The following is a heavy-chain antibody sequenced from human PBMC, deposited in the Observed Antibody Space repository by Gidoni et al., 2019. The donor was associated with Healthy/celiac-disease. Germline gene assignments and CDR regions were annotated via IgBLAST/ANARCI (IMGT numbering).Heavy chain of an antibody. Sequence: EVQLVESGGGLVQPGGSLSLSCAASGFTFSRYEMNWVRQDPGKGLEWVSYIRSSGSTIYYADSVKGRFTISRDNAKNSLYLQMNSLRAEDTAVYYCARVRDYDFWSGYPFDYWGQGTLVTVSS. CDR3: ARVRDYDFWSGYPFDY. CDR2: IRSSGSTI. CDR1: GFTFSRYE. J-gene: IGHJ4*02. D-gene: IGHD3-3*01. V-gene: IGHV3-48*03.